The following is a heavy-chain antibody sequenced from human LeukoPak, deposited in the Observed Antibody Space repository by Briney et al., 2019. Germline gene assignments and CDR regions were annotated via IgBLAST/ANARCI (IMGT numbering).Heavy chain of an antibody. J-gene: IGHJ4*02. V-gene: IGHV3-7*01. Sequence: GGSLRLSCAASGFTFSNYWMSWVRQAPGKGLEWVANITPDGSDKSYVDSVKGRFTISRDNANNLLFLQMISLRAEDAAVYYCARDGGSSGSYPYWGQGTLVTVSS. D-gene: IGHD1-26*01. CDR1: GFTFSNYW. CDR2: ITPDGSDK. CDR3: ARDGGSSGSYPY.